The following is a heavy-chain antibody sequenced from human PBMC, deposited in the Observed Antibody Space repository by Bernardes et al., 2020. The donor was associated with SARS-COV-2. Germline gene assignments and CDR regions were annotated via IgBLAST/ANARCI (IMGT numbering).Heavy chain of an antibody. CDR1: GFTFSSYS. J-gene: IGHJ4*02. V-gene: IGHV3-21*01. D-gene: IGHD6-13*01. Sequence: GGSLRLSCAASGFTFSSYSMNWVRQAPGKGLEWVSSISSSSSYIYYADSVKGRFTISRDNAKNSLYLQMNSLRAEDTAVYYCARPPSASRSWYYFDYWGQGTLVTVSS. CDR3: ARPPSASRSWYYFDY. CDR2: ISSSSSYI.